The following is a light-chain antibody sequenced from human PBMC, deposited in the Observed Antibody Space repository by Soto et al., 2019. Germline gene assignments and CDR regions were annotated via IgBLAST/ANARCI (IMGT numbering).Light chain of an antibody. CDR3: QQYNSNPLT. J-gene: IGKJ4*01. CDR1: QSFSTW. CDR2: KTS. V-gene: IGKV1-5*03. Sequence: DIQMTQSPSTLPASVGDRVTITCRASQSFSTWLAWYQQKPGKAPNLLIYKTSILESGVPSRFSGSGSGTEFTLTISSLQPDNFATYYCQQYNSNPLTFGGGTKVEI.